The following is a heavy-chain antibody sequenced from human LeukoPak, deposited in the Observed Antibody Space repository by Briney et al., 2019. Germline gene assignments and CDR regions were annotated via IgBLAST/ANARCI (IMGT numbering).Heavy chain of an antibody. CDR2: IYYSGST. CDR1: GGSISSYY. V-gene: IGHV4-59*08. CDR3: ARHSSGWSPYYFDY. D-gene: IGHD6-19*01. J-gene: IGHJ4*02. Sequence: SETLSLTCTVSGGSISSYYWSWLRQPPGKGLEWIGYIYYSGSTNYNPSLKSRVTISVDTSKNQFSLKLSSVTAADTAVYYCARHSSGWSPYYFDYWGQGTLVTVSS.